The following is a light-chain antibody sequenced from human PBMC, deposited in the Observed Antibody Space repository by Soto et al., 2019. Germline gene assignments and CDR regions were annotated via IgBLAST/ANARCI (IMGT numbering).Light chain of an antibody. CDR2: RDS. V-gene: IGLV3-9*01. Sequence: SYELTQPLSVSVALGQTARNTCGGNNIGSKNVHWFHQKPGQAPVLVIYRDSNRPSGIPERSSGSNSGNTATLTISRDQDGDEADYYCQVWDSSTGVFGGGTKLTVL. CDR1: NIGSKN. CDR3: QVWDSSTGV. J-gene: IGLJ2*01.